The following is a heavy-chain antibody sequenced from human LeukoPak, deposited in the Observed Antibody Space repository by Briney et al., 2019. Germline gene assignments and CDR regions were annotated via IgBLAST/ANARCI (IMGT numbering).Heavy chain of an antibody. V-gene: IGHV2-5*02. CDR2: IYWDDDK. J-gene: IGHJ4*02. CDR3: AHSGGAYSSSWYTPFDY. Sequence: ESGPTLVNPTQTLTLTCTFSGFSLSTSGVGVGWIRQPPGKALEWLALIYWDDDKRYSPSLKSRLTITKDTSKNQVVLTMTNMDPVDTATHYCAHSGGAYSSSWYTPFDYWGQGTLVTVSS. D-gene: IGHD6-13*01. CDR1: GFSLSTSGVG.